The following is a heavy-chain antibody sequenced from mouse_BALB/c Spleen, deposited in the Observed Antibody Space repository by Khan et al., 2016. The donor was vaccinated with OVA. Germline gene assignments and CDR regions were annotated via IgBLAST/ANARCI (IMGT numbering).Heavy chain of an antibody. V-gene: IGHV3-2*02. J-gene: IGHJ3*01. CDR1: GYSITSEYA. CDR3: ARKDYYDYDPFPY. Sequence: EVQLQDSGPGLVKPSQSLSLTCTVTGYSITSEYAWNWIRQFPGNKLEWMGYINYSGNTRFNPSLKSRTSITRDTSKNQFFLQLNSVTTEDTATYYCARKDYYDYDPFPYWGQGTLVTVSA. D-gene: IGHD2-4*01. CDR2: INYSGNT.